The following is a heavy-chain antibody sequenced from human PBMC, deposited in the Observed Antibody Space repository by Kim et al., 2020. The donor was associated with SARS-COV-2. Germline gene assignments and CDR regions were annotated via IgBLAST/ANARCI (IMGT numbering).Heavy chain of an antibody. CDR3: AREYIAAADYYYYGMDV. J-gene: IGHJ6*02. V-gene: IGHV3-30*01. Sequence: VKGRFTISRDNSKNTLYLQMNSLRAEDTAVYYCAREYIAAADYYYYGMDVWGQGTTVTVSS. D-gene: IGHD6-13*01.